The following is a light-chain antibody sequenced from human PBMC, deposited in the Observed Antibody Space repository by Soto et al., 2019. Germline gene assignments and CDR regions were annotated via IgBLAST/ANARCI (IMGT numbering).Light chain of an antibody. V-gene: IGLV2-11*01. CDR2: DVS. J-gene: IGLJ1*01. Sequence: QSVLTQPPSVSGSPGQSVTISYTGTSSDVGGYNYVSWYQQHPGKAPKLMIYDVSKRPSGVPDRFSGSKSGNTASLTISGLQAEDEADYYCCSYAGSYTYVFGTGTKVTVL. CDR1: SSDVGGYNY. CDR3: CSYAGSYTYV.